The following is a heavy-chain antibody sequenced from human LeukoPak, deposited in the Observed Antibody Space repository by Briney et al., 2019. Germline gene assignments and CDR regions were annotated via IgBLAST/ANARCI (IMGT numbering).Heavy chain of an antibody. V-gene: IGHV4-39*01. J-gene: IGHJ5*02. D-gene: IGHD3/OR15-3a*01. CDR2: IYYSGST. Sequence: SETLSLTCTVSGSSISSSSYYWGWIRQPPGKGLEWIGSIYYSGSTYYNPSLKSRVTISVDTSKNQFSLKLSSVTAADTAVYYCARHSGLNWFDPWGQGTLVTVSS. CDR1: GSSISSSSYY. CDR3: ARHSGLNWFDP.